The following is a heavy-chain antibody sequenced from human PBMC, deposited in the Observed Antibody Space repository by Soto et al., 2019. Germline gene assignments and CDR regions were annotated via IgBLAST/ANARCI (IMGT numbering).Heavy chain of an antibody. CDR1: GYTFSTYY. CDR3: ARVNYYGSGSYQDFFYFYALDV. CDR2: MNPNSGDT. V-gene: IGHV1-8*01. D-gene: IGHD3-10*01. Sequence: GASVKVSCKTSGYTFSTYYINWVRQAPVQGLEWMGWMNPNSGDTGYAQKFLGRLTMTRDSTIRTVYMELSSLSSEDTAVYYCARVNYYGSGSYQDFFYFYALDVWGQGTPVTVSS. J-gene: IGHJ6*02.